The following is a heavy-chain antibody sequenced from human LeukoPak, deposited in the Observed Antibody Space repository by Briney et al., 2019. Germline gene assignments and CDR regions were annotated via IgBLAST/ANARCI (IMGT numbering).Heavy chain of an antibody. CDR2: IYYSGST. CDR1: GGSINSYY. CDR3: ARGGYYGSGNDFRFDP. Sequence: SETLSLTCTVSGGSINSYYWSWIRQPPGKGLEWIGYIYYSGSTNYNPSLKSRVTISVDTSKNQFSLKLTSVTAADTAVYFCARGGYYGSGNDFRFDPWGQGTLVTASS. V-gene: IGHV4-59*01. J-gene: IGHJ5*02. D-gene: IGHD3-10*01.